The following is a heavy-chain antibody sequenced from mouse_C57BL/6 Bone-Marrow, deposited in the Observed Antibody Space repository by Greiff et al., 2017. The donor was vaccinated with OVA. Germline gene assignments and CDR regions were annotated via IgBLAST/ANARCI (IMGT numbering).Heavy chain of an antibody. V-gene: IGHV1-7*01. Sequence: QVQLKESGAELAKPGASVKLSCKASGYTFTSYWMHWVKQRPGQGLEWIGYINPSSGYTKYNQKFKDKATLTADKSSSTAYMQLSSLTYEDSAVYYCARSPSYYSNYVAYWGQGTLVTVSA. J-gene: IGHJ3*01. CDR1: GYTFTSYW. D-gene: IGHD2-5*01. CDR3: ARSPSYYSNYVAY. CDR2: INPSSGYT.